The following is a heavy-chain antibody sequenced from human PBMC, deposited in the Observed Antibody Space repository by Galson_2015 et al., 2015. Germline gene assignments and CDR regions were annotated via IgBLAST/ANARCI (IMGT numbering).Heavy chain of an antibody. CDR2: IYYSGTT. CDR1: GGSLSSSFYY. D-gene: IGHD2-2*01. V-gene: IGHV4-39*01. J-gene: IGHJ4*02. Sequence: SETLSLTCTVSGGSLSSSFYYWGWIRQPPGKGVEWIGNIYYSGTTYYNPSLKSRVTISVDTSKNQFSLKLSSVTAADTAVYYCASYCSSTSCHNKRTFDYWGQGTLVTVSS. CDR3: ASYCSSTSCHNKRTFDY.